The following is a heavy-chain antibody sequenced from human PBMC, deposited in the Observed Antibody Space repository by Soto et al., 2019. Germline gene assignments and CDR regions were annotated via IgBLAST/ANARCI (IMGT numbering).Heavy chain of an antibody. CDR1: GLTYGAYE. Sequence: EVQLVESGGGLVQPGGSLRLSCAVSGLTYGAYEMNWVRQAPGKGLEWVAYISSSGSIRYYADSVQGRFTISRDNANNSLYLQMNSLRAEDTAVYYCARELRTLDRGVTYSMDVWGQGTTVTVTS. D-gene: IGHD3-10*01. CDR2: ISSSGSIR. V-gene: IGHV3-48*03. CDR3: ARELRTLDRGVTYSMDV. J-gene: IGHJ6*02.